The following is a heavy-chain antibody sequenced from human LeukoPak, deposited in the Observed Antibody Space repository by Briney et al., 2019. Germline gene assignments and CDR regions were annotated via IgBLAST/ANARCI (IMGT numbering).Heavy chain of an antibody. D-gene: IGHD4-17*01. CDR2: ISSGSGTI. Sequence: GGSLRLSCAASGYTFSSYSMNWFRQAPGKGLEWIPYISSGSGTIYYADSVKGRFTISRDIAKRSMYLQMNSLRVEDTAVYYCARGVTTWVDFDYWGQGTLVTVSS. J-gene: IGHJ4*02. CDR3: ARGVTTWVDFDY. V-gene: IGHV3-48*04. CDR1: GYTFSSYS.